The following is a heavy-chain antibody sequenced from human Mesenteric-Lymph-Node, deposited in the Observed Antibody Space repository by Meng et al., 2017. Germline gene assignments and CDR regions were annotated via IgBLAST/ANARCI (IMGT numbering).Heavy chain of an antibody. CDR2: IYSSGST. D-gene: IGHD1-26*01. V-gene: IGHV4-4*07. J-gene: IGHJ4*02. Sequence: SETLSLTCTVSGDSISSYYWNWIRQPAGKGLEWIGRIYSSGSTNYNPSLKSRVTVSVDTSKNQFSLKLSSVTAADTALYYCARAGIHSGSYYPLDYWGQGTLVTVSS. CDR1: GDSISSYY. CDR3: ARAGIHSGSYYPLDY.